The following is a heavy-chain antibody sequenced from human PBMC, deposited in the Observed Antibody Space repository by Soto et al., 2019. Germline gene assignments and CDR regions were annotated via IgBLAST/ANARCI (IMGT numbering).Heavy chain of an antibody. CDR3: ARDGDVAYCGGDCSYFDY. D-gene: IGHD2-21*02. J-gene: IGHJ4*02. Sequence: ESGGGLVQPGGSLRLSCAASGFTVSSNYMSWVRQAPGKGLEWVSVIYSGGSTYYADSVKGRFTISRDNSKNTLYLQMNSLRAEDTAVYYCARDGDVAYCGGDCSYFDYWGQGTLVTVSS. CDR1: GFTVSSNY. CDR2: IYSGGST. V-gene: IGHV3-66*01.